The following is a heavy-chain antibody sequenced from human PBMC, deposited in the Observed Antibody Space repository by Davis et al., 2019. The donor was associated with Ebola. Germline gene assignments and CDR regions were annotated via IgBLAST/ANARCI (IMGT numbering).Heavy chain of an antibody. D-gene: IGHD1-1*01. CDR1: ADTFTGYN. CDR3: ARGHNFGFEF. V-gene: IGHV1-2*06. CDR2: IISNSGGT. Sequence: ASLKVSCNASADTFTGYNMHWVRQAPGQGLEWMGRIISNSGGTNYAQKFQGRVTMTRDTSISTAYMELSSLRSDDTAVYYCARGHNFGFEFWGQGALVTVSS. J-gene: IGHJ4*02.